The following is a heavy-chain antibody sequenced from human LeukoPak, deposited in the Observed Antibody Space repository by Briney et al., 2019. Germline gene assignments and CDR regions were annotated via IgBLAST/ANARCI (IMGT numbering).Heavy chain of an antibody. J-gene: IGHJ6*02. V-gene: IGHV3-33*08. D-gene: IGHD4-17*01. Sequence: GGSLRLSCAASGFTVSSNYMSWVRQAPGKGLEWVAVIWYDGSNKYYADSVKGRFTISRDNSKNTLYLQMNSLRAEDTAVYYCARGTVTTNYYYGMDVWGQGTTVTVSS. CDR1: GFTVSSNY. CDR2: IWYDGSNK. CDR3: ARGTVTTNYYYGMDV.